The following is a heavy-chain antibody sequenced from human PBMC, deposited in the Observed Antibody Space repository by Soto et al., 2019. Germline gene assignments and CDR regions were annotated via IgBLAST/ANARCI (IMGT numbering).Heavy chain of an antibody. V-gene: IGHV1-2*04. Sequence: QVRLLQSGAEVKESGASVKVSCEASGYTFTAYYIHWVRQAPGQGLEWMGWINPDTGGTDYAQKFQGWVTMTRDTSITTAFMELASLKIDDTAVYYCARAIARDGSSWYRGGYDSWCQGTLVTVSS. D-gene: IGHD6-13*01. CDR1: GYTFTAYY. CDR3: ARAIARDGSSWYRGGYDS. CDR2: INPDTGGT. J-gene: IGHJ4*02.